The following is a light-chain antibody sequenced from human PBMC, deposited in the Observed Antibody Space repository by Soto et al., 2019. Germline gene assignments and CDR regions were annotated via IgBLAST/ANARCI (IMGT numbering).Light chain of an antibody. J-gene: IGKJ2*01. Sequence: EIVLTQSPGTLSLSPGEGATLSCRASQSITSNYLAWYQQRPGQAPRLLIYGASTRAAGVPDSFSGSGSRIDLTLTATSLELKNFAVYYCEHYGRSSLWNTFGQGNK. CDR1: QSITSNY. CDR2: GAS. CDR3: EHYGRSSLWNT. V-gene: IGKV3-20*01.